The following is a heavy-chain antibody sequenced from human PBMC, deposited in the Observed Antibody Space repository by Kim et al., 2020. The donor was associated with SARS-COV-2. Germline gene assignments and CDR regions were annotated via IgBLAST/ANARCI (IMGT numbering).Heavy chain of an antibody. D-gene: IGHD5-18*01. CDR3: ARVHTAMVPPAFDY. CDR2: IYWDDDK. V-gene: IGHV2-5*02. CDR1: GFSLSTSAVG. J-gene: IGHJ4*02. Sequence: SGPTLVNPTQTLTLTCTFSGFSLSTSAVGVGWIRQPPGKALEWLALIYWDDDKRYSPSLKSRLTITKDTSKNQVVLTMTNMDPVDTATYYCARVHTAMVPPAFDYWGQGTLVTVSS.